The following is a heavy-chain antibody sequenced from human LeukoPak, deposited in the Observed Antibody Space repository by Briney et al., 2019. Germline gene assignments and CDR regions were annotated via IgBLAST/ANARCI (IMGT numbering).Heavy chain of an antibody. CDR1: GGSISSYY. Sequence: SETLSLTCTVSGGSISSYYWSWIRQPPGKGLEWIGYIYYSGSTNYNPSLKSRVTISVDTSKNQFSLKLSSVTAADTAVYYCAXXXXXXYSMSGWFDPWGQGTLVTVSS. CDR2: IYYSGST. V-gene: IGHV4-59*01. D-gene: IGHD2/OR15-2a*01. J-gene: IGHJ5*02. CDR3: AXXXXXXYSMSGWFDP.